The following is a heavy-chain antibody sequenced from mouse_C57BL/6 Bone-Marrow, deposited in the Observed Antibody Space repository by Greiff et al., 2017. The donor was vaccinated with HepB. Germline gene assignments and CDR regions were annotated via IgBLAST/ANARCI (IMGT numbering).Heavy chain of an antibody. J-gene: IGHJ1*03. Sequence: EVQLQQSGPELVKPGASVKISCKASGYTFTDYYMNWVKQSHGKSLEWIGDINPNNGGTSYNQKFKGKATLTVDKSSSTAYMELLSLTSEDSAVYYCARRIRGWYFDVWGTGTTVTVSS. CDR2: INPNNGGT. CDR1: GYTFTDYY. V-gene: IGHV1-26*01. CDR3: ARRIRGWYFDV.